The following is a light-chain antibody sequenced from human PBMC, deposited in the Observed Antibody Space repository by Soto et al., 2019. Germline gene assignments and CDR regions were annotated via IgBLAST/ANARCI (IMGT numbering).Light chain of an antibody. Sequence: DIQMTQSPSTLSASVGDRVTITCRASQSISSWLAWYQQKPGKAPKLLIYDASSLESGVPSRFSGSGSGAEFTLTISSLQPDDFATYYCQQYNSYALTFGGGTKVEIK. CDR2: DAS. J-gene: IGKJ4*01. CDR3: QQYNSYALT. CDR1: QSISSW. V-gene: IGKV1-5*01.